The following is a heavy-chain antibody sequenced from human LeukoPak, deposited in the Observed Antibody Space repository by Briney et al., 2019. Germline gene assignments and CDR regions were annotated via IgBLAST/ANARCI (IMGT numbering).Heavy chain of an antibody. D-gene: IGHD3-9*01. CDR1: GFTFSSYG. CDR3: AKDGGGHYDILTGYYTIPYYFDY. J-gene: IGHJ4*02. CDR2: ISYDGSNK. Sequence: RLSCAASGFTFSSYGMHWVRQAPGKGLEWVAVISYDGSNKYYADSVKGRVTISRDNSKNTLYLQMNSLRAEDTAVYYCAKDGGGHYDILTGYYTIPYYFDYWGQGTLVTVSS. V-gene: IGHV3-30*18.